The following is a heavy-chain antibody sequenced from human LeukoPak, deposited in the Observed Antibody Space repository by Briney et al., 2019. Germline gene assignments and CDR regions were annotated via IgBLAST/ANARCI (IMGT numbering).Heavy chain of an antibody. V-gene: IGHV1-69*04. D-gene: IGHD3-10*01. CDR1: GGTFSSYA. CDR2: IIPILGIA. CDR3: AKDFHPGADPYYFDY. Sequence: SVKVSCKASGGTFSSYAISWVRQAPGQGLEWMGRIIPILGIANYAQKFQGRVTITADKSTSTAYMELSSLRSEDTAVYYCAKDFHPGADPYYFDYWGQGTLVTVSS. J-gene: IGHJ4*02.